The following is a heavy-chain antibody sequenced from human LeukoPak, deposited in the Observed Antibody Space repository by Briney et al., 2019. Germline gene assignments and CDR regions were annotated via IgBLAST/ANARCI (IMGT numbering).Heavy chain of an antibody. J-gene: IGHJ5*02. V-gene: IGHV1-2*02. CDR3: ARERGVYCSGGSCYGNWFDP. CDR2: INPNSGGT. CDR1: GYTFTSYY. Sequence: ASVKVSCKASGYTFTSYYMHWVRQAPGQGLEWMGWINPNSGGTNYAQKFQGRVTMTRDTSISTAYMELSRLRSDDTAVYYCARERGVYCSGGSCYGNWFDPWGQGTLVTVSS. D-gene: IGHD2-15*01.